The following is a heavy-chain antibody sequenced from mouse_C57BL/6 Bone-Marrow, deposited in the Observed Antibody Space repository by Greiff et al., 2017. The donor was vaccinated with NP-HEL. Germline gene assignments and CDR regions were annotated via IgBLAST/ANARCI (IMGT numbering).Heavy chain of an antibody. V-gene: IGHV1-26*01. J-gene: IGHJ4*01. CDR3: ARDTVVAPGYAMDY. D-gene: IGHD1-1*01. CDR2: INPNNGGT. Sequence: EVQLQQSGPELVKPGASVKISCKASGYTFTDYYMNWVKQSHGKSLEWIGDINPNNGGTSYNQKFKGKATLTVDKSSSTAYMALRSLTSKDSAVYYGARDTVVAPGYAMDYWGQGTSVTVSS. CDR1: GYTFTDYY.